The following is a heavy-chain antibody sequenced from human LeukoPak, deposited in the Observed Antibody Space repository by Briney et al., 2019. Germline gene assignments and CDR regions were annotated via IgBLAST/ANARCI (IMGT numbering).Heavy chain of an antibody. V-gene: IGHV3-7*01. CDR2: INQAGSSK. D-gene: IGHD1-1*01. CDR1: GFTFNNYW. Sequence: GGSLRLSCEVSGFTFNNYWMSWVRQAPGKGLDWVATINQAGSSKYYEESVKGRFTISRDNAKNSVFLQMTSLRVEDTALFYCATIRGNAQLWPNWGHGTLVIVSS. CDR3: ATIRGNAQLWPN. J-gene: IGHJ4*01.